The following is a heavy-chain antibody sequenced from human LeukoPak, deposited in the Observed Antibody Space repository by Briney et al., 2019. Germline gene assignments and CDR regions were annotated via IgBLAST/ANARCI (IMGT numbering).Heavy chain of an antibody. CDR3: AKGETEGGYLAHAC. Sequence: GGSLRLSCAASGFTFPNFAMSWVRQAPGKGLEWVSAISGSGGSTYYADAVKGRFTISRDNSKNTVYLQMNSLSAEDTAEYYCAKGETEGGYLAHACWGQGTLVTVSS. J-gene: IGHJ4*02. CDR2: ISGSGGST. D-gene: IGHD5-12*01. CDR1: GFTFPNFA. V-gene: IGHV3-23*01.